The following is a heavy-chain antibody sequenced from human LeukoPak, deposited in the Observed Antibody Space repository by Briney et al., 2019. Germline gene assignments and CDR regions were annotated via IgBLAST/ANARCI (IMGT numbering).Heavy chain of an antibody. D-gene: IGHD5-12*01. J-gene: IGHJ5*02. CDR1: GFTFSSYA. CDR3: ARDEGAYDT. Sequence: GGSLRLSCAASGFTFSSYAMHWVRQAPGKGLEWVANIKQDGSDKYYVDSVKGRFTISRDNAKNSLYLQMNSLRAEDTAVYYCARDEGAYDTWGQGTLVSVSS. V-gene: IGHV3-7*01. CDR2: IKQDGSDK.